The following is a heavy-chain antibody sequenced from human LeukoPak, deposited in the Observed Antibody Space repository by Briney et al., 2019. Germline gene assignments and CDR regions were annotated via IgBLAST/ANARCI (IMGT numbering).Heavy chain of an antibody. CDR3: ARSTYYYDSSGYYRLYDYFDY. CDR2: ISSSSSYI. D-gene: IGHD3-22*01. Sequence: GGSLRLSCAASGFTFSSYSMNWVRQAPGKGLEWVSSISSSSSYIYYADSVKGRFTISRDNAKNSLYLQMNSLRAEDTAVYYCARSTYYYDSSGYYRLYDYFDYWGQGTLVTVSS. CDR1: GFTFSSYS. J-gene: IGHJ4*02. V-gene: IGHV3-21*01.